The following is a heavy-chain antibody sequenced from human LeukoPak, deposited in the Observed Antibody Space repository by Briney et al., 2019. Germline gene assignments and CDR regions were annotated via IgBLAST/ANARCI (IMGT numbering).Heavy chain of an antibody. CDR2: TWYDGSEK. J-gene: IGHJ4*02. Sequence: GSLRLSCAASGFTFSSYGMHWVCQAPGKGLEWVAVTWYDGSEKYYADSVKGRCTISRDNSKNTLYLQMNSLRAEDTAVYYCAKGTLDIVVVPAAPKVYYFDYWGQGTLVTVSS. CDR1: GFTFSSYG. V-gene: IGHV3-33*06. CDR3: AKGTLDIVVVPAAPKVYYFDY. D-gene: IGHD2-2*01.